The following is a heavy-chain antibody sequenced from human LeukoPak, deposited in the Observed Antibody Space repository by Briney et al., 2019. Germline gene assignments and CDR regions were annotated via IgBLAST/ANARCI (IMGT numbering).Heavy chain of an antibody. CDR1: GYTFTSYD. V-gene: IGHV1-8*01. Sequence: GASVKVSCKASGYTFTSYDINWVRQATGQGLEWMGWMNPNSGNTGYAQKFQGRVTMTRNTSISTAYMELSSLRSEDTAVYYCARAISQQWLVPFRYFQHWGQGTLVTVSS. CDR3: ARAISQQWLVPFRYFQH. D-gene: IGHD6-19*01. J-gene: IGHJ1*01. CDR2: MNPNSGNT.